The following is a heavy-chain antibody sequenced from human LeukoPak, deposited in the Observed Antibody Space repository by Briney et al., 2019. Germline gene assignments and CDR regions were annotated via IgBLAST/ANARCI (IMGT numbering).Heavy chain of an antibody. D-gene: IGHD3-10*01. CDR2: ITSSSSTI. Sequence: GGSLRLSCAASGFTFSSYAMSWVRQAPGKGLEWVSYITSSSSTIYYADSVKGRFTISRDNAKSSLYLQMNSLRDEDTAVYYCARDGSGSYYPFDYWGQGTLVTVSS. J-gene: IGHJ4*02. CDR3: ARDGSGSYYPFDY. CDR1: GFTFSSYA. V-gene: IGHV3-48*02.